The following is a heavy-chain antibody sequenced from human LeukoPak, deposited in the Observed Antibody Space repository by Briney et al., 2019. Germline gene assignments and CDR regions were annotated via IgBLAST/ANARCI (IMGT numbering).Heavy chain of an antibody. CDR3: ARPSPRGWHHYYYKDV. D-gene: IGHD6-19*01. V-gene: IGHV4-39*01. J-gene: IGHJ6*03. Sequence: SETLSLTCTVSGGSISSSSYYWGWIRQPPGKGLEWIGSIYYSGSTYYNPSLKSRVTISVDTSKNQFSLKLSCVTAADTAVYYCARPSPRGWHHYYYKDVWGKGTTVTVSS. CDR1: GGSISSSSYY. CDR2: IYYSGST.